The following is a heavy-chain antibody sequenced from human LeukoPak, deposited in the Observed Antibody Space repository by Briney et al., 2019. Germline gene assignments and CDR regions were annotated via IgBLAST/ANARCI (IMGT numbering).Heavy chain of an antibody. J-gene: IGHJ5*02. CDR3: ARVGRYCSGGSCYGGYNWFDP. Sequence: RSETLSLTCAVHGGSFSGYYWSWIRQPPGKGLEWIGEINHSGSTNYNPSLKSRVTISVDTSKNQFSLKLSSVTAADTAVYYCARVGRYCSGGSCYGGYNWFDPWGQGTLVTVSS. CDR2: INHSGST. D-gene: IGHD2-15*01. V-gene: IGHV4-34*01. CDR1: GGSFSGYY.